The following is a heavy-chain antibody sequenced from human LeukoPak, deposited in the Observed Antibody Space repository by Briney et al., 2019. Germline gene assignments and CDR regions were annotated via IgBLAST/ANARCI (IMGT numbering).Heavy chain of an antibody. CDR1: GITFSNSG. CDR2: IWSDGSNK. J-gene: IGHJ5*02. Sequence: SGGSLRLSCAASGITFSNSGMHWVRQAPGKGLEWVAVIWSDGSNKNYADTVKGRFTISRDNSKNTLYLQMNSLRAEDTAVYYCARDYDFWGNNWFDPWGQGTLVTVSS. D-gene: IGHD3/OR15-3a*01. V-gene: IGHV3-33*01. CDR3: ARDYDFWGNNWFDP.